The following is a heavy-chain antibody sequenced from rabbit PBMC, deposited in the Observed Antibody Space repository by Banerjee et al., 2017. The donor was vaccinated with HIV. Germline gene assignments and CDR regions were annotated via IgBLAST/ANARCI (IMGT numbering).Heavy chain of an antibody. CDR1: GFSFSSGYD. V-gene: IGHV1S40*01. CDR3: ARDGDGNYAGYVFKL. D-gene: IGHD7-1*01. Sequence: QSLEESGGDLVKPGASLALTCTASGFSFSSGYDMYWVRQAPGKRPEWIACIYNDDGSTYYASWAKGRFTISKTSSTTVTLQMTSLTVADTATYFCARDGDGNYAGYVFKLWGQGTLVT. J-gene: IGHJ4*01. CDR2: IYNDDGST.